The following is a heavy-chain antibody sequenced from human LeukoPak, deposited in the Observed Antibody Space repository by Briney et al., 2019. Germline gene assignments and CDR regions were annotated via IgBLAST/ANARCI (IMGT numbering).Heavy chain of an antibody. CDR3: ARDRPGY. CDR1: GFTFSGYA. CDR2: ITGSGGNT. J-gene: IGHJ4*02. V-gene: IGHV3-23*01. Sequence: GGSLRLSCAASGFTFSGYAMNWVRQAPGKGLEWVSAITGSGGNTYYADSVRGRFTISRDNSKNTLYLQMNSLRAEDTAVYYCARDRPGYWGQGTLVTVSS.